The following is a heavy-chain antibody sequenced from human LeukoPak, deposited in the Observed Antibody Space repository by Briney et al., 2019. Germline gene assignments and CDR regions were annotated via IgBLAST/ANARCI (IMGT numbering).Heavy chain of an antibody. CDR2: ISGSGGST. J-gene: IGHJ4*02. V-gene: IGHV3-23*01. Sequence: PGGSLRLSCAASGFTFSSYAMSWVRQAPGKGLEWVSAISGSGGSTYYADSVKGRFTISRDNSKNTLCLQMNSLRAEDTAVYYCAKAPGYSYGPFDYWGQGTLVTVSS. CDR1: GFTFSSYA. D-gene: IGHD5-18*01. CDR3: AKAPGYSYGPFDY.